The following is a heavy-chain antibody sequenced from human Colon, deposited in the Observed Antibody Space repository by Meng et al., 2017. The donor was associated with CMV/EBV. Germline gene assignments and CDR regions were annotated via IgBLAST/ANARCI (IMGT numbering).Heavy chain of an antibody. CDR3: ARDGRGAYFRGLGMDV. D-gene: IGHD2/OR15-2a*01. Sequence: GESLKISCATSGFTFRDYGIHWVRQAPGKGLEWVSFIRYDGNNLYYSDSVKGRFTISRDNSKNTVFLQMNSLRAEDTALYYCARDGRGAYFRGLGMDVWGQGTTVTVSS. CDR2: IRYDGNNL. J-gene: IGHJ6*02. V-gene: IGHV3-30*02. CDR1: GFTFRDYG.